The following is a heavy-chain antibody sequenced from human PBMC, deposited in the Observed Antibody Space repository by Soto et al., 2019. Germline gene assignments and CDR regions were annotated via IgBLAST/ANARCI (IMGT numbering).Heavy chain of an antibody. J-gene: IGHJ4*02. CDR2: INHSGST. Sequence: PSETLSLTCAVYGGSFSGYYWSWIRQPPGKGLEWIGEINHSGSTNYNPSLKSRVTISVDTSKNQFSLKLSSVTAAATAVYYCARRYFRFVYWGQGPLVTVSS. D-gene: IGHD2-21*01. CDR3: ARRYFRFVY. CDR1: GGSFSGYY. V-gene: IGHV4-34*01.